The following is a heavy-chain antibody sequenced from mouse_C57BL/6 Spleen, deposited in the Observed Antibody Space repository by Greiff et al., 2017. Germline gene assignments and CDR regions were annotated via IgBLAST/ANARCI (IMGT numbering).Heavy chain of an antibody. J-gene: IGHJ4*01. CDR1: GYTFTNYW. D-gene: IGHD2-4*01. Sequence: VQLQESGAELVRPGTSVKMSCKASGYTFTNYWIGWAKQRPGHGLEWIGDIYPGGGYTNYNEKFKGKATLTADKSSSTAYMQFSSLTSEDSAIYYCARAQDDYDVGYAMDYWGQGTSVTVSS. V-gene: IGHV1-63*01. CDR2: IYPGGGYT. CDR3: ARAQDDYDVGYAMDY.